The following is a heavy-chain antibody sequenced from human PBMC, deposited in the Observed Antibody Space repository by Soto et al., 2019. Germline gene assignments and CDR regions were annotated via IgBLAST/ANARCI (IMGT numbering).Heavy chain of an antibody. Sequence: QVQLVQSGAEVTKPGSSVKVSCKASGGTFSSHVFNWVRPAPGQGLEWMGRIMPIIGTANYAQKFQGRVTITADESTSTAYMELSSLRSEDSAVYYCARDLEFRDGNISHLDYWGQGTLVTVSS. D-gene: IGHD3-10*01. CDR1: GGTFSSHV. V-gene: IGHV1-69*01. CDR2: IMPIIGTA. J-gene: IGHJ4*02. CDR3: ARDLEFRDGNISHLDY.